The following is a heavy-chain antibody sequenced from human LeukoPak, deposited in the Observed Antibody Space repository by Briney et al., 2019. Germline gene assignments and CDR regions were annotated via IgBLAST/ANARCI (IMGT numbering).Heavy chain of an antibody. CDR3: VRGRRSYGFDH. D-gene: IGHD3-16*01. CDR1: GFNFNNYD. CDR2: LGSAGDT. J-gene: IGHJ4*02. V-gene: IGHV3-13*01. Sequence: GGSLRLSCAASGFNFNNYDMHWVRQAPGKGLEWVSALGSAGDTYYPGSVRGRFTISKETAKNSLYLQMTSLRDEDTAVYYCVRGRRSYGFDHWGQGTLVTVSS.